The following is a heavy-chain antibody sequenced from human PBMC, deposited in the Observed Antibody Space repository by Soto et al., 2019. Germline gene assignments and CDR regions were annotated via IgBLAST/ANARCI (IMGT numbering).Heavy chain of an antibody. D-gene: IGHD6-19*01. CDR3: ARDRRGRGIAVAGRFWYLDL. CDR2: IYYSGST. J-gene: IGHJ2*01. CDR1: GASISSGGYY. V-gene: IGHV4-31*03. Sequence: QVQLQESGPGLVKPSQTRSLTCTVSGASISSGGYYWNWIRQHPGKGLEWIGYIYYSGSTYYNPTLKSRVTISVDTSKNEFSLKLTSVTAADTAVYYCARDRRGRGIAVAGRFWYLDLWGLGTLVTVSS.